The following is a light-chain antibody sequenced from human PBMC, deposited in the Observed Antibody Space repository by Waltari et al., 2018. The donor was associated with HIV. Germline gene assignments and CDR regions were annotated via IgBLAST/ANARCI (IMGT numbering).Light chain of an antibody. J-gene: IGKJ2*01. CDR3: HQYHNWPPFT. CDR2: DAS. V-gene: IGKV3-15*01. Sequence: EVVLTQSPATLSVSPGERATLSCWASQNVNTYLAWYQEKPGQAPRLLIYDASTRATGVPARFSGSGSGTEFTLTITSLQSEDLAVYYCHQYHNWPPFTFGQGTKLEI. CDR1: QNVNTY.